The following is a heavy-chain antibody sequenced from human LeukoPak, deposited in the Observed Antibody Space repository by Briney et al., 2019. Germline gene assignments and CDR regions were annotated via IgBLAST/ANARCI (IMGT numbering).Heavy chain of an antibody. CDR1: GFTFTSYT. CDR2: ISSDGSSK. Sequence: PGGSLRLSCAASGFTFTSYTMHWGRQAPGKGLEWVAVISSDGSSKYYADSVKGRFTISGDNSKNTLYLQMNSLRTEDTAVYYCARDQGRIAAAGNYLSSGYWGQGTLVTVSS. CDR3: ARDQGRIAAAGNYLSSGY. D-gene: IGHD6-13*01. J-gene: IGHJ4*02. V-gene: IGHV3-30-3*01.